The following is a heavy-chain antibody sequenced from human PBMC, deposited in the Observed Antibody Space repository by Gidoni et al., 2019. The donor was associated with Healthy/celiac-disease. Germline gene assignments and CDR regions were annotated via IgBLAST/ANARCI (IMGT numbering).Heavy chain of an antibody. D-gene: IGHD2-21*01. CDR1: GGSISSYY. J-gene: IGHJ4*02. CDR3: ARWTLLSPSQGNFDY. V-gene: IGHV4-59*08. Sequence: QVQLQESGPGLVKPSETLSLTCTVSGGSISSYYWSWIRPPPGKGLEWIGYIYYSGSTNYNPSLKSRVTISVDTSKNQFSLKLSSVTAADTAVYYCARWTLLSPSQGNFDYWGQGTLVTVSS. CDR2: IYYSGST.